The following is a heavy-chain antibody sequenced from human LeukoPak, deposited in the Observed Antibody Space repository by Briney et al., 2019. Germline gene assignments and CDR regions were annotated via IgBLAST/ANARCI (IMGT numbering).Heavy chain of an antibody. CDR2: ISYDRSDE. Sequence: GRSLRLSCVASGLAFSSYSMHWVRQAPGKGLEWVGVISYDRSDEYYTDSIKGRFTISRDNSKNTVYLQMNSLRADDTAVYYCARDFTPEWFDIHWGQGTLVTVS. V-gene: IGHV3-30*10. CDR3: ARDFTPEWFDIH. J-gene: IGHJ4*02. CDR1: GLAFSSYS. D-gene: IGHD3-3*01.